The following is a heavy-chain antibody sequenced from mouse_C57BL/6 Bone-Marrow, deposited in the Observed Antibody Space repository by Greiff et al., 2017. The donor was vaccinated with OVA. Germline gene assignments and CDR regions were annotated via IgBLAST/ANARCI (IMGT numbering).Heavy chain of an antibody. CDR2: IYPGDGDT. CDR3: AELGRWGYFDY. V-gene: IGHV1-82*01. D-gene: IGHD4-1*01. CDR1: GYAFSSSW. J-gene: IGHJ2*01. Sequence: QVQLQQSGPELVKPGASVKISCKASGYAFSSSWMNWVKQRPGKGLEWIGRIYPGDGDTNYNGKFKGKATLTADKSSSTAYMQLSSLTSEDSAVYFCAELGRWGYFDYWGQGTTLTVSS.